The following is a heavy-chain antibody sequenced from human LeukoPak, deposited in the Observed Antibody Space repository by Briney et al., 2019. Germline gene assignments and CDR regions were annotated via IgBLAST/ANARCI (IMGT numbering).Heavy chain of an antibody. D-gene: IGHD3-22*01. CDR2: IIPILGIA. J-gene: IGHJ5*02. CDR1: GGTFSSYA. Sequence: SVKVSCKASGGTFSSYAISWVRQAPGQGLEWRGRIIPILGIANYAQKFQGRVTITADKSTSTAYMELSSLRSEDTAVYYCARAHYYDSSGYRNWFDPWGQGTLVTVSS. CDR3: ARAHYYDSSGYRNWFDP. V-gene: IGHV1-69*04.